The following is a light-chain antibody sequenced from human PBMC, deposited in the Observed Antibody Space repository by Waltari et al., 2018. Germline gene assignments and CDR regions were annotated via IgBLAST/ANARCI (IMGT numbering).Light chain of an antibody. CDR1: SDVGTYHL. CDR3: CTFTSSGTCV. Sequence: QSALTQPASVSGSPGQSITISCTSDVGTYHLVSWYQQRPGTAPKLKMYGATKRPSGVSERFSGSKSVNTASLPISGLQAEDEADYYCCTFTSSGTCVFGGGTKLTVL. J-gene: IGLJ2*01. CDR2: GAT. V-gene: IGLV2-23*01.